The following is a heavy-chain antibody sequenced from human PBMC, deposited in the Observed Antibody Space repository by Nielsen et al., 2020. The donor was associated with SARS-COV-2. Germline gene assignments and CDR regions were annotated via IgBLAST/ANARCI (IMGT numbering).Heavy chain of an antibody. CDR1: GYTFTSYA. CDR2: INTNTGNP. CDR3: ARSRGSMAAARLDY. Sequence: ASVKVSCKTSGYTFTSYAINWVRQAPGQGLEWMAWINTNTGNPMSAQAFTGRFVFSLDTSVTTAFLQINGLKAEDTAVYYCARSRGSMAAARLDYWGQGTLVTVSS. V-gene: IGHV7-4-1*02. J-gene: IGHJ4*02. D-gene: IGHD6-6*01.